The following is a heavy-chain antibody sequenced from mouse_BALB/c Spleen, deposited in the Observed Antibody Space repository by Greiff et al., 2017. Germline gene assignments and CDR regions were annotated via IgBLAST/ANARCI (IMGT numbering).Heavy chain of an antibody. V-gene: IGHV3-2*02. CDR3: ARFYYYGSSSDY. Sequence: EVQLQESGPGLVKPSQSLSPTCTVTGYSITSDYAWNWIRQFPGNKLEWMGYISYSGSTSYNPSLKSRISITRDTSKNQFFLQLNSVTTEDTATYYCARFYYYGSSSDYWGQGTTLTVSS. J-gene: IGHJ2*01. CDR1: GYSITSDYA. CDR2: ISYSGST. D-gene: IGHD1-1*01.